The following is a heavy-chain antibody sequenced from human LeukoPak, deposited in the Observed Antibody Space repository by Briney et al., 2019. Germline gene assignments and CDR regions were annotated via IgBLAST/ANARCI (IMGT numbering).Heavy chain of an antibody. CDR3: ARDLSTYCSSTSCHPHYGMDV. CDR2: IKQDGSEK. Sequence: PGGSLRLSCAASGFTFSSYWMSWVRQAPGKGLEWVANIKQDGSEKYYVDSVKGRFTISRDNAKNSLYLQMNSLRAEDTAVYYCARDLSTYCSSTSCHPHYGMDVWGQGTTVTVSS. V-gene: IGHV3-7*01. CDR1: GFTFSSYW. J-gene: IGHJ6*02. D-gene: IGHD2-2*01.